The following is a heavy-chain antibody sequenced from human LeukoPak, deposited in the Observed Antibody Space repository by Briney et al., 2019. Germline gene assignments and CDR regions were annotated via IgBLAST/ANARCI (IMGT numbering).Heavy chain of an antibody. Sequence: KPSETLSLTCTVSGGSINSSTFYWGWIRQPPGKGLEWIGSIYYDGSTYYNPSLKSRVTISVDTSKNQFSLKLTSVTAADTAVYFCARRSDSGSDDGEDYFDYWGQGTLVTVSS. CDR3: ARRSDSGSDDGEDYFDY. CDR1: GGSINSSTFY. J-gene: IGHJ4*02. D-gene: IGHD1-26*01. V-gene: IGHV4-39*01. CDR2: IYYDGST.